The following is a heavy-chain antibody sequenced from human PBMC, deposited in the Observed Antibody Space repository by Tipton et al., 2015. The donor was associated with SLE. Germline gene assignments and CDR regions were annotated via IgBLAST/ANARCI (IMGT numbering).Heavy chain of an antibody. J-gene: IGHJ4*02. CDR2: IYLSGLT. Sequence: TLSLTCSVSGVSISTSRYYWSWIRQLPGKGLEWIGYIYLSGLTSYNPSLNNRVSLSVDTSNSQFSLKLSSVTAADTAIYYCASVDDTVTTHFEHWGQGTLVTVSS. CDR3: ASVDDTVTTHFEH. V-gene: IGHV4-31*03. CDR1: GVSISTSRYY. D-gene: IGHD4-17*01.